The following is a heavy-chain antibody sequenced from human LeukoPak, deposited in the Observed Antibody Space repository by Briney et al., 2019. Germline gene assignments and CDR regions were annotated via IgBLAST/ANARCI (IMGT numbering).Heavy chain of an antibody. Sequence: SVKVSCKASGGTFSSYAISWVRQAPGQGLEWMGGIIPIFGTANYAQKFQGRVTITADKSTSTAYMELSSLRSEDAAVYYCASSGSALTVSYYYYYMDVWGKGTTVTVSS. J-gene: IGHJ6*03. V-gene: IGHV1-69*06. CDR2: IIPIFGTA. CDR3: ASSGSALTVSYYYYYMDV. D-gene: IGHD6-19*01. CDR1: GGTFSSYA.